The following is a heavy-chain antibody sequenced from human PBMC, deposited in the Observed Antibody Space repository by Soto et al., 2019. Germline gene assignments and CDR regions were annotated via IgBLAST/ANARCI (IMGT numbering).Heavy chain of an antibody. Sequence: QVQLVQSGAEVKKPGSSVKVSCKASGGTFSSYAISWVRQAPGQGLEWMGGIIPIFGTANYAQKFQGRVTITADKSTSTAYKELSSLRSEDTAVYYCARGFDGAARYYYFGMDVWGQGTTVTVSS. J-gene: IGHJ6*02. V-gene: IGHV1-69*06. CDR3: ARGFDGAARYYYFGMDV. CDR1: GGTFSSYA. D-gene: IGHD6-6*01. CDR2: IIPIFGTA.